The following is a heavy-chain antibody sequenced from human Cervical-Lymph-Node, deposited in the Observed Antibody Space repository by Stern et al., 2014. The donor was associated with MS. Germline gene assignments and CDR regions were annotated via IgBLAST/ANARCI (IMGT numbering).Heavy chain of an antibody. V-gene: IGHV3-73*01. CDR3: VSDGSGWRN. CDR1: GIIFSGTS. D-gene: IGHD3-10*01. J-gene: IGHJ4*02. Sequence: VQLVESGGGLVQPGGSLKLSCVASGIIFSGTSMHWVRQASGKGLEWIGRIRSRANGQATVYTASGEGRFTISRDDSKNTAYLQMNSLKTEDTAVYYCVSDGSGWRNWGQGTLVTVSS. CDR2: IRSRANGQAT.